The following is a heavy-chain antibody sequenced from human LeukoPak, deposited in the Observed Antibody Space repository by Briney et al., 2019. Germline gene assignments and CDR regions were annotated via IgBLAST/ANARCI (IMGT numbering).Heavy chain of an antibody. D-gene: IGHD3-3*01. CDR2: INHSGST. V-gene: IGHV4-34*01. Sequence: PSETLSLTCAVYGGSFSGYYWSWIRQPPGKGLEWIGEINHSGSTNYNPSLKSRVTISVDTSKNQFSLKLSSVTAADTAVYYCARRTPKRITIFGVVRGYYFDYWGQGTLVTVSS. J-gene: IGHJ4*02. CDR3: ARRTPKRITIFGVVRGYYFDY. CDR1: GGSFSGYY.